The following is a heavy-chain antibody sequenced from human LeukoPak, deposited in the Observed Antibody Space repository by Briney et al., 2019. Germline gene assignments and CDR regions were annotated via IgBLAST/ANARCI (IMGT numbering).Heavy chain of an antibody. CDR2: IYYNGST. CDR1: GGSISSSSYY. Sequence: SETLSLTCTVSGGSISSSSYYWGWIRQPPGKGLEWIGSIYYNGSTYYNPSLKSRVTISVDTSKNQFSLKLSSVTAADTAVYYCASDSSGYYDPYAFDIWGRGTMVTVSS. D-gene: IGHD3-22*01. J-gene: IGHJ3*02. V-gene: IGHV4-39*01. CDR3: ASDSSGYYDPYAFDI.